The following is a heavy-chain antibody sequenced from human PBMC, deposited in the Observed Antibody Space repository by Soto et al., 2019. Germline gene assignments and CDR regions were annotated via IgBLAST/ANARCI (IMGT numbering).Heavy chain of an antibody. J-gene: IGHJ4*02. Sequence: QVQLVESGGGVVQPGRSLRLSCAASGFTFSSYGMHWVRQAPGKGLEWVAVIWYDGSNKYYADSVKGRFTISRDNSKNTLYLQMNSLRAEDTAVYYGARGALGATSYFDYWGQGTLVTVSS. CDR1: GFTFSSYG. CDR2: IWYDGSNK. D-gene: IGHD3-10*01. CDR3: ARGALGATSYFDY. V-gene: IGHV3-33*01.